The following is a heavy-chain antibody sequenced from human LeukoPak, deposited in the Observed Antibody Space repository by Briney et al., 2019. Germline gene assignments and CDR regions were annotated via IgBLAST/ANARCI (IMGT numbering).Heavy chain of an antibody. Sequence: GGSLRLSCAASGFTFSSYGMHWVRQTPGKGLEWVALISFDGSIEYYVDSVKGRFTIPRDNSKNTLFLQMNSLRPEDTAVYYCAKDSDIAVAGSDDALDVWGQGTMVTVSS. CDR3: AKDSDIAVAGSDDALDV. CDR1: GFTFSSYG. V-gene: IGHV3-30*18. J-gene: IGHJ3*01. CDR2: ISFDGSIE. D-gene: IGHD6-19*01.